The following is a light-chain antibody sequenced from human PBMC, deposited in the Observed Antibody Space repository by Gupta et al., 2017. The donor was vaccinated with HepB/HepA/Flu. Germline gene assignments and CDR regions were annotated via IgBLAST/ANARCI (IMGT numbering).Light chain of an antibody. CDR2: SAS. Sequence: EIVMTESPDFLAVSLCERATNNCKSSQSVLYSSNNKNYLAWYQQKPGQPPKLLIYSASTRESGVPDRFSGSGSGTDFTLTISSLQAEDVADYYCQQYYNSPWTFGQGTKVEIK. J-gene: IGKJ1*01. V-gene: IGKV4-1*01. CDR1: QSVLYSSNNKNY. CDR3: QQYYNSPWT.